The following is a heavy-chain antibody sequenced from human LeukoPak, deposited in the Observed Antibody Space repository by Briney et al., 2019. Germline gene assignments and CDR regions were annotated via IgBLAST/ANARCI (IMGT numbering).Heavy chain of an antibody. Sequence: ASVKVSCKTSGYSENFYGITWVRQVAGQGLEWMGWISVQHGQTEYAPNSQDRVTMTTDTYTNTAYMELRSLRSDDTAVYYCARNENYGIFFNVDYWGQGTLVTVSS. CDR2: ISVQHGQT. CDR3: ARNENYGIFFNVDY. J-gene: IGHJ4*02. V-gene: IGHV1-18*01. CDR1: GYSENFYG. D-gene: IGHD4-17*01.